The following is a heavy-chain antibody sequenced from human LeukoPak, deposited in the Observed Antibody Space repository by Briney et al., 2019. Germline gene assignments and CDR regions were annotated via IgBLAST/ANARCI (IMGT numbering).Heavy chain of an antibody. J-gene: IGHJ4*02. CDR2: FDPEDGET. CDR1: GYTLTELS. Sequence: ASVKVSCEVSGYTLTELSMHWVRQAPGKGLEWMGGFDPEDGETIYAQKFQGRVTMTEDTSTDTAYMELSSLRSEDTAVYYCATVDCSGGSCYLDYWGQGTLVAVSS. CDR3: ATVDCSGGSCYLDY. D-gene: IGHD2-15*01. V-gene: IGHV1-24*01.